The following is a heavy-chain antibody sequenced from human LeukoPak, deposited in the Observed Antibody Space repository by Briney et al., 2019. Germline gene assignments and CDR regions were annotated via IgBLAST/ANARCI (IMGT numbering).Heavy chain of an antibody. CDR1: GYTFTGYY. V-gene: IGHV1-2*02. CDR2: INPNSGGT. CDR3: ARARSSRYLFDY. J-gene: IGHJ4*02. Sequence: ASVKVSCKASGYTFTGYYMHWVRQAPGQGLEWMGWINPNSGGTNYAQKFQDRVTMTRDTSISTAYMELSRLRSDDTAVYYCARARSSRYLFDYWGQGTLVTVSS. D-gene: IGHD1-26*01.